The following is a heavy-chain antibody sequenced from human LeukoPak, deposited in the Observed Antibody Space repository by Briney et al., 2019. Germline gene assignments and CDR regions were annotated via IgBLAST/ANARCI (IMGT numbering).Heavy chain of an antibody. CDR2: IKEDGSEK. D-gene: IGHD6-19*01. V-gene: IGHV3-7*01. CDR1: RFTFTTRW. Sequence: QPGGSLRLSCAASRFTFTTRWMNWVRQAPGKGLEWVAIIKEDGSEKPYVDSVKGRFTVSRDNAKNSLYLQMDNLRAEDTAVYYCASGSGWTFEYWGQGTQVTVSS. J-gene: IGHJ4*02. CDR3: ASGSGWTFEY.